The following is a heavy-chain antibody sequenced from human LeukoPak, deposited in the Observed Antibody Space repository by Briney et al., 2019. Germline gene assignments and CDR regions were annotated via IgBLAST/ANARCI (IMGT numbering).Heavy chain of an antibody. CDR1: GFMFASYA. CDR2: ISNNGGRT. V-gene: IGHV3-64*01. D-gene: IGHD4-23*01. J-gene: IGHJ4*02. CDR3: ARPQSGNSAVYFDY. Sequence: QPGGSLRLSCAASGFMFASYAMHWVRQAPGKGPEYVSAISNNGGRTYYANSVKGRFTISRDNSKNTLYLQMGSLRAEDMAVYYCARPQSGNSAVYFDYWGQGTLVTVSS.